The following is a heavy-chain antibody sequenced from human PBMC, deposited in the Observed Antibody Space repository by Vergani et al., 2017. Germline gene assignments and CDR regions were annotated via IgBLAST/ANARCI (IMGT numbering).Heavy chain of an antibody. CDR3: AADLGRSGFDY. CDR2: IVVGRGNT. D-gene: IGHD3-16*01. CDR1: GFTFTSSA. J-gene: IGHJ4*02. V-gene: IGHV1-58*01. Sequence: HMQLVQSGPEVKKPGTSVKVSCKASGFTFTSSAVQWVRQARGQRLEWIGWIVVGRGNTNYAQKFQERVTITRDMSTSTAYMGLSSLRSDDTAVYYCAADLGRSGFDYWGQGTLVTVSS.